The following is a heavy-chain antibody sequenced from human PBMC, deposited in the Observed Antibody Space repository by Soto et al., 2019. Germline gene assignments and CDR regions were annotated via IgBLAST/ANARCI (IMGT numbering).Heavy chain of an antibody. D-gene: IGHD6-13*01. CDR1: GFTFSSYG. Sequence: GGSLRLSCAASGFTFSSYGMHWVRQAPGKGLEWVAVISYDGSNKYYADSVKGRFTISRDNSKNTLYLQMNSLRAEDTAVYYCAKPFYDSSSLFDYWGQGNLVTVSS. CDR2: ISYDGSNK. CDR3: AKPFYDSSSLFDY. J-gene: IGHJ4*02. V-gene: IGHV3-30*18.